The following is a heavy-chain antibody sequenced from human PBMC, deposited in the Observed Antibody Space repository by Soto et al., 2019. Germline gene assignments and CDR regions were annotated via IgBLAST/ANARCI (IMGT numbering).Heavy chain of an antibody. V-gene: IGHV3-9*01. D-gene: IGHD6-13*01. Sequence: GGSLRLSCAASGFTFDDYDMHWVRQAPGKGLEWVSTISWNSGRIGYADSVKGRFTISRDNAKNSLYLQMNSLRAEDTALYYCAKVMFPHSSSWPYCFDYWGQGTLVTVSS. CDR3: AKVMFPHSSSWPYCFDY. J-gene: IGHJ4*02. CDR2: ISWNSGRI. CDR1: GFTFDDYD.